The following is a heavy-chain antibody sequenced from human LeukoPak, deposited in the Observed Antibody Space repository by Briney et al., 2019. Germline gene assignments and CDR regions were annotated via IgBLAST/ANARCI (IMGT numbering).Heavy chain of an antibody. V-gene: IGHV3-48*03. CDR2: ISSSGSTI. CDR3: ARVEGYYYDSSGYTNDFDY. Sequence: PGGSLRLSCAASGFTFSSYEMNWVRQAPGKGLEWVSYISSSGSTIYYADSVEGRFTISRDNAKNSLYLQMNSLRAEDTAVYYCARVEGYYYDSSGYTNDFDYWGQGTLVTVSS. J-gene: IGHJ4*02. D-gene: IGHD3-22*01. CDR1: GFTFSSYE.